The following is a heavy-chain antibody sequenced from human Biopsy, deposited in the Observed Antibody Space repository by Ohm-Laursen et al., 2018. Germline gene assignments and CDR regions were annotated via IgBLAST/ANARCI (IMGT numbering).Heavy chain of an antibody. Sequence: SPRLSCAASGFSFSSYGMHWVRQAPGKGMEWISYIYGGGSPVSYADSVKGRFTISRDNAKNSLYLQMNSLRSEDTALYYCAKDRYPSSWHYYYGMDVWGQGTTVTVSS. CDR2: IYGGGSPV. D-gene: IGHD6-13*01. V-gene: IGHV3-48*04. J-gene: IGHJ6*02. CDR1: GFSFSSYG. CDR3: AKDRYPSSWHYYYGMDV.